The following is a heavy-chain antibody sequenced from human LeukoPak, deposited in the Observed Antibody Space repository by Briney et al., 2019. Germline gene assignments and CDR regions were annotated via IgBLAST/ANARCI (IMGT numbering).Heavy chain of an antibody. CDR3: ARELSWSGRDY. Sequence: GGSPRLSCAPSGFTFTGSWMSCVPQAPGERLEWVANINQDVRATNYMDSVKGRFTISIDRGKNSLYLQMNSRRDEDTAVYYCARELSWSGRDYWGQGTLVTVSS. J-gene: IGHJ4*02. CDR2: INQDVRAT. V-gene: IGHV3-7*01. D-gene: IGHD3-3*01. CDR1: GFTFTGSW.